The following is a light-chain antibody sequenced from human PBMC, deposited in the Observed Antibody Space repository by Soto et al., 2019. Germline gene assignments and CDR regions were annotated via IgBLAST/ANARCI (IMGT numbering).Light chain of an antibody. CDR2: EDN. V-gene: IGLV6-57*02. CDR1: SGSIASNY. CDR3: QSYDSSIVV. J-gene: IGLJ2*01. Sequence: NFMLTQPHSVSESPGKTVTISCTGSSGSIASNYVQWYQQRPGSAPTTVIYEDNQRPSGVPDRFSGSIDSSSNSASLTISGLKTEDEADYYCQSYDSSIVVFGGGTKVTVL.